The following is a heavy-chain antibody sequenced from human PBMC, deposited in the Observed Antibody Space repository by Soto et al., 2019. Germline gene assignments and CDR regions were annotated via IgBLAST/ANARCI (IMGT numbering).Heavy chain of an antibody. CDR1: GFSLSTYHMG. V-gene: IGHV2-5*02. CDR2: IYWDDDK. D-gene: IGHD4-17*01. J-gene: IGHJ4*02. CDR3: AHAGDYDLLTFDH. Sequence: KESGPTLVRPAQTLTLTCDFSGFSLSTYHMGVAWIRQPPRKALEWLALIYWDDDKRYSPSLKDRLAISKDTSSNQVVLTITNIDPGDSATYFCAHAGDYDLLTFDHWGPGTLVTVSS.